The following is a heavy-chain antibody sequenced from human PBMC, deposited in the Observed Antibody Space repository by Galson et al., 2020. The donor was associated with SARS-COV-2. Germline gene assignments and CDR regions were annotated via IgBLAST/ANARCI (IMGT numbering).Heavy chain of an antibody. V-gene: IGHV3-23*01. J-gene: IGHJ4*02. CDR3: AKVRWAGDCLCLGPYDD. Sequence: GESLKISCAAPGFTFNNYAMSWVRQAPGKGLGWVSGISGPGSNTDYPDSVKGRFTISRDNSTNTVYLQMNNLRVEDTAIYFCAKVRWAGDCLCLGPYDDWGQGSRVTFSS. CDR1: GFTFNNYA. CDR2: ISGPGSNT. D-gene: IGHD3-9*01.